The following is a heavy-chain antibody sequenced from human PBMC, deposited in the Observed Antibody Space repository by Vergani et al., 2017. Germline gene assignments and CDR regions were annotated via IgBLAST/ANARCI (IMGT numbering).Heavy chain of an antibody. Sequence: QVQLVQSGAEVKKPGSSVKVSCKASGGTFSSYAISWVRQAPGQGLEWMGRIIPIFGTANYAQKFQGRVTITADESTSTVYMELSSLRSEDTAVYYCARDSRYCSSTSCYVGRDWFDPWGQGTLVTGSS. CDR2: IIPIFGTA. V-gene: IGHV1-69*13. D-gene: IGHD2-2*01. CDR3: ARDSRYCSSTSCYVGRDWFDP. CDR1: GGTFSSYA. J-gene: IGHJ5*02.